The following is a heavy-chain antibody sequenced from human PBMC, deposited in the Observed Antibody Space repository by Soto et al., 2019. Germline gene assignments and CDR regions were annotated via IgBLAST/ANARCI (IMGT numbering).Heavy chain of an antibody. V-gene: IGHV4-31*03. CDR1: GGSISSGGYY. Sequence: SETLSLSCTVSGGSISSGGYYWSWIRQHPGKGLEWIGYIYYSGSTYYNPSLKSRVTISVDTSKNQFSLKLSSVTAADTAVYYCASLLYGSGSYYWFDPWGQGTLVTVSS. CDR3: ASLLYGSGSYYWFDP. D-gene: IGHD3-10*01. CDR2: IYYSGST. J-gene: IGHJ5*02.